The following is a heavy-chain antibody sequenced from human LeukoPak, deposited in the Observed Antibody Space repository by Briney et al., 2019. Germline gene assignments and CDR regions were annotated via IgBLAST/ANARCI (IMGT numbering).Heavy chain of an antibody. CDR2: ISAYNGNT. D-gene: IGHD2-15*01. CDR1: GYTFTGYY. V-gene: IGHV1-18*04. Sequence: ASVKVSCKASGYTFTGYYMHWVRQAPGQGLEWMGWISAYNGNTNYAQKLQGRVTMTTDTSTSTAYMELSSLRSEDTAVYYCARVLDYCSGGSCYSESYYFDYWGQGTLVTVSS. J-gene: IGHJ4*02. CDR3: ARVLDYCSGGSCYSESYYFDY.